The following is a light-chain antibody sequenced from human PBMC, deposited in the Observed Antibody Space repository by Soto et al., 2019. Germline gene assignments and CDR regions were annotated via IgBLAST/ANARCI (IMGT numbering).Light chain of an antibody. J-gene: IGKJ3*01. CDR2: GAS. Sequence: EIVLTQSPGTLSLSPGERATLSCRASQSVGSSYLAWYQQQPGQAPRVLIYGASSRATGMPDRFSGIGSGTDFTLTIRRLEPEDFAVYYCQQYATSPFTFGPGTKVDIK. CDR1: QSVGSSY. V-gene: IGKV3-20*01. CDR3: QQYATSPFT.